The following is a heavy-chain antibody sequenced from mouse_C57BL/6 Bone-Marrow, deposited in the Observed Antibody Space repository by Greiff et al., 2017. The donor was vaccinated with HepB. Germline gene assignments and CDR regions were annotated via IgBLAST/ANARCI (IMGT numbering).Heavy chain of an antibody. CDR1: GYAFSSSW. CDR3: ARGAPVRQLRPLGAMDY. J-gene: IGHJ4*01. D-gene: IGHD3-2*02. V-gene: IGHV1-82*01. CDR2: IYPGDGDT. Sequence: QVQLQQSGPELVKPGASVKITCKASGYAFSSSWMNWVKQRPGKGLEWIGRIYPGDGDTNYNGKFKGKATLTADKSSSTAYMQLSSLTSEDSAVYFCARGAPVRQLRPLGAMDYWGQGTSVTVSS.